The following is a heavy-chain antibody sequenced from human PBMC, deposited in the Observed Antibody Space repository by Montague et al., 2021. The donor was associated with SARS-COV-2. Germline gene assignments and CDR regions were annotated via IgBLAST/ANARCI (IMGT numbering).Heavy chain of an antibody. Sequence: SETLSLICAVSGASIRSSHWWSWIRQPPGKGLEWLGEIYHNGSTNYNQSLKSRVTITVDKSKNQFSLILSSVTAADTAVYFCARAPIVVSGKNAFDIWGQGTMVTVSS. CDR1: GASIRSSHW. V-gene: IGHV4-4*02. D-gene: IGHD6-19*01. J-gene: IGHJ3*02. CDR2: IYHNGST. CDR3: ARAPIVVSGKNAFDI.